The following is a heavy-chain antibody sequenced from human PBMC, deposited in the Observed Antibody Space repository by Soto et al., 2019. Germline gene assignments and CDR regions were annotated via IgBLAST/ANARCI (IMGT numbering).Heavy chain of an antibody. D-gene: IGHD2-2*01. Sequence: QVRLVQSGAEVKKPGASVRISCKASGYTFTKYYVHWARQAPGQGLEWMGVIDPRGGGTTDAQKLQGKVTMTMDSASNTVHTDLTSLRSEDTAMYFCASHCSTRCSDWIDPWGQASLVNVSS. CDR1: GYTFTKYY. J-gene: IGHJ5*02. CDR2: IDPRGGGT. CDR3: ASHCSTRCSDWIDP. V-gene: IGHV1-46*01.